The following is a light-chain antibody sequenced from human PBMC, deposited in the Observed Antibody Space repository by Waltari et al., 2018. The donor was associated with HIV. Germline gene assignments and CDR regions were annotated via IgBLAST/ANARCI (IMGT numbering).Light chain of an antibody. V-gene: IGLV3-9*01. CDR1: NIGTKD. CDR2: NDK. CDR3: QVWHYSVV. Sequence: SYELTHPLSVSVALGQTATLSCRGSNIGTKDVHWYQQKPGQAPSLVIFNDKNRPTWVPERLSGSKSRNTATLTISGVQAGDAAVYYCQVWHYSVVFGGGTNLTVL. J-gene: IGLJ2*01.